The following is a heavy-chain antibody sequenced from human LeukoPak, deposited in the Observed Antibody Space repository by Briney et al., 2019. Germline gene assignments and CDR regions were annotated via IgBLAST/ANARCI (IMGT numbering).Heavy chain of an antibody. D-gene: IGHD2-8*01. V-gene: IGHV3-23*01. J-gene: IGHJ4*02. Sequence: GGSLRLSCAASGFTFSSYAMSWARQAPGKGLEWVSAISGSGGSTYYADSVKGRFTISRDNSKNTLYLQMNSLRAEDTAVYYCAKRYCTNGVCYTNSQPFDYWGQGTLVTVSS. CDR2: ISGSGGST. CDR3: AKRYCTNGVCYTNSQPFDY. CDR1: GFTFSSYA.